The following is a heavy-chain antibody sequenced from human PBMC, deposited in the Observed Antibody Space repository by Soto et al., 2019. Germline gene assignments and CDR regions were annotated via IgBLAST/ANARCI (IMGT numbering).Heavy chain of an antibody. J-gene: IGHJ4*02. CDR2: VNPDGTTT. V-gene: IGHV3-74*01. CDR1: GFTFSTYW. D-gene: IGHD2-15*01. CDR3: ARDLARVADS. Sequence: EVQLVESGGGLVQPGGSLRLSCAASGFTFSTYWMHWVRQVPGKGLVWVSRVNPDGTTTNYAASVKGRFTISRDNAKNTLHLQMHSLRVDDTAVYFCARDLARVADSWGQGTLVTVSS.